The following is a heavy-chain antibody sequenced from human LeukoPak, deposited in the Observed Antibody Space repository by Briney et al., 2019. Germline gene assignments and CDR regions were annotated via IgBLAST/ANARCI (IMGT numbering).Heavy chain of an antibody. V-gene: IGHV3-21*01. CDR1: GFTFSVCS. CDR2: ISSSSNFI. J-gene: IGHJ4*02. Sequence: GGSLRLSCAASGFTFSVCSMNWVRQAPGKGLEWVSSISSSSNFIYYADSVKGRFTISRDNAKKSLYLQMNSLRVEDTAVYYCARGAEGIAATDSNFDYWGQGTVVTVSS. D-gene: IGHD6-13*01. CDR3: ARGAEGIAATDSNFDY.